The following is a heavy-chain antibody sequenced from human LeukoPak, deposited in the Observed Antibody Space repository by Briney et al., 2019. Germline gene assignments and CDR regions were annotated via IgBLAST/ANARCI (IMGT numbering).Heavy chain of an antibody. CDR1: GCSISSSSYY. CDR3: AGYSSSWYSWFDP. J-gene: IGHJ5*02. D-gene: IGHD6-13*01. CDR2: IYYSGST. Sequence: SETLSLTCTVSGCSISSSSYYWGWIRQPPGKGLEWIGSIYYSGSTYDNPSLKSRVTISVDTSKNQFSLKLSSVTAADTAVYYCAGYSSSWYSWFDPWGQGTLVTVSS. V-gene: IGHV4-39*01.